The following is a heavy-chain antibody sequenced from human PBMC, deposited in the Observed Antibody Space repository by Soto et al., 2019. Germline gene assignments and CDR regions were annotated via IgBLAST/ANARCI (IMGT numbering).Heavy chain of an antibody. CDR1: GFTFSSYS. D-gene: IGHD3-22*01. CDR3: ASHPRYSSGYWYYVDY. J-gene: IGHJ4*02. CDR2: ISSSSSYR. Sequence: EVQLVESGGGLVKPGGSLRLSCAASGFTFSSYSMNWVRQAPGKGLEWVSSISSSSSYRYYADSVKGRFTISKDNDKNSLYLQMNSLRAEDAAVYYCASHPRYSSGYWYYVDYCGQGTLVTVSP. V-gene: IGHV3-21*01.